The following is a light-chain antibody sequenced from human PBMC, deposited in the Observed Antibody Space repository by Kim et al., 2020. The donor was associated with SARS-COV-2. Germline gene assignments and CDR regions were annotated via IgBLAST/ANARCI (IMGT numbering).Light chain of an antibody. CDR1: KLGDKY. J-gene: IGLJ2*01. V-gene: IGLV3-1*01. CDR2: QDS. Sequence: SVPPDKPPSITGSGDKLGDKYARWYQQKPGQSPVLVIYQDSKRPSGIPERFSGSNSGNTATLTISGTQAMDEADYYCQAWDSSTAVFGGGTQRTVL. CDR3: QAWDSSTAV.